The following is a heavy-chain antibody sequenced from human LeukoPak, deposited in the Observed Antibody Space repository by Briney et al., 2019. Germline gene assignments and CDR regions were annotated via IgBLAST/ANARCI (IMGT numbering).Heavy chain of an antibody. D-gene: IGHD2-15*01. V-gene: IGHV3-23*01. Sequence: GGSLRLSCAASGFTFSTYAMSWVRQAPGQGLEWVSAVSVRATSSYYADSVKDRFIISRDDSRNTLYLQMTSLRLEDTALYYCAKPLVAGRGRLDFWGQGTLVTVSS. J-gene: IGHJ4*02. CDR2: VSVRATSS. CDR3: AKPLVAGRGRLDF. CDR1: GFTFSTYA.